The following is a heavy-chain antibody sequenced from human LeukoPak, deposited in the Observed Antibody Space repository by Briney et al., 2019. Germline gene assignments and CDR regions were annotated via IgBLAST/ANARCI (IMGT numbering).Heavy chain of an antibody. CDR3: AKDLVATIRVDY. Sequence: GGSLRLSCAASGFTFSSYGMHWVRQAPGKGLEWVAFIRYDGSNKYYADSVKGRFTISRDNSKDTLYLQMNSLRAEDTAVYYCAKDLVATIRVDYWGQGTLATVSS. D-gene: IGHD5-12*01. V-gene: IGHV3-30*02. CDR2: IRYDGSNK. J-gene: IGHJ4*02. CDR1: GFTFSSYG.